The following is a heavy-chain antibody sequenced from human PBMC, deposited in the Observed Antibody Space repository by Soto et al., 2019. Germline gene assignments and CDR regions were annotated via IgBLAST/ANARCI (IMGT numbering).Heavy chain of an antibody. CDR2: IYYSGGT. D-gene: IGHD3-10*01. CDR1: GGSISSRDHY. V-gene: IGHV4-30-4*01. J-gene: IGHJ4*02. CDR3: ARVGYYYGSGSYYHDY. Sequence: PSETLSLTCTVSGGSISSRDHYWSWIRQPPGKGLEWIGYIYYSGGTYYNPSLKSRVTTSVDTSKNQFSLKLSSVTAADTAVYYCARVGYYYGSGSYYHDYWGKGTLVTVSS.